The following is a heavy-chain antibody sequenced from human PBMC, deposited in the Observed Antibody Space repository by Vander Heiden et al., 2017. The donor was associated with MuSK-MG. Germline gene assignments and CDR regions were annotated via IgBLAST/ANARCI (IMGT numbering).Heavy chain of an antibody. D-gene: IGHD6-13*01. CDR2: VHHTGST. J-gene: IGHJ5*02. CDR1: GYSISSGYH. Sequence: QVQLQESGPGLVKPSETLSLTCAVSGYSISSGYHWGWLRQPPGKGLEWIGNVHHTGSTNRNPSLKSRVTISLDTSRNQFSLRLSSVTAADSAVYYCARQGGSTWPDHWGQGTLVTVST. CDR3: ARQGGSTWPDH. V-gene: IGHV4-38-2*01.